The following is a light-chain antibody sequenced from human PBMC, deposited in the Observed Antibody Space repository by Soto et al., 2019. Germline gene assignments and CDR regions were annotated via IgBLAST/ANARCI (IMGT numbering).Light chain of an antibody. J-gene: IGKJ3*01. Sequence: DIQMPQSPSSVSASVGDRVTITCRASPVGGSWFAWYQQKPGKAPKLLISAASSLQVGVPSGFSIRGSGTDFTLTISRLQPEYFANYYGQQANSLPFTFSPGTKVDI. CDR2: AAS. CDR3: QQANSLPFT. CDR1: PVGGSW. V-gene: IGKV1-12*01.